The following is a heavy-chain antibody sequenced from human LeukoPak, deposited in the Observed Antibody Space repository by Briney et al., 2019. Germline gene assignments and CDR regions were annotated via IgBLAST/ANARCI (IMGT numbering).Heavy chain of an antibody. V-gene: IGHV4-4*02. Sequence: SETLSLTCAVSGGSISSSNWWSWVRQPPGKGLEWIGEIYHSGSTNYNPSLKSRVTISVDKSKNQFSLKLSSVTAADTAVYYCARGSGLDVASSGTSEGSFDYWGPGTLVTVSS. D-gene: IGHD6-13*01. J-gene: IGHJ4*02. CDR3: ARGSGLDVASSGTSEGSFDY. CDR1: GGSISSSNW. CDR2: IYHSGST.